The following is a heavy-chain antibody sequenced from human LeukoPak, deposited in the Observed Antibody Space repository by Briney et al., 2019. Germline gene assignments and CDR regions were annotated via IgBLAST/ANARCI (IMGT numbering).Heavy chain of an antibody. CDR1: GFTFSRYG. CDR3: ATGSSGYMYRYYFDY. V-gene: IGHV3-23*01. D-gene: IGHD3-22*01. CDR2: ISGSGGST. Sequence: GGSLRLSCAASGFTFSRYGMSWVRQAPGKGLEWVSAISGSGGSTYYADSVKGRFTISRDNSKNTLYLQMNSLRAEDTAVYYCATGSSGYMYRYYFDYWGQGTLVTVSS. J-gene: IGHJ4*02.